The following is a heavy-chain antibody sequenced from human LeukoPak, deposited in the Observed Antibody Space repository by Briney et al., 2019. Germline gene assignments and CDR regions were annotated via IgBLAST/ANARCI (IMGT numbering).Heavy chain of an antibody. CDR1: GFTFSSFA. CDR2: IWYNGSNK. J-gene: IGHJ4*02. Sequence: GRSLRLSCAASGFTFSSFAMHWVRQAPGKGLEWVADIWYNGSNKYYADSVKGRFTISRDNSKNTLYLQMNSLRTEDTAVYYCASKMATPDPDYWGQGTLVTVSS. V-gene: IGHV3-33*01. D-gene: IGHD5-24*01. CDR3: ASKMATPDPDY.